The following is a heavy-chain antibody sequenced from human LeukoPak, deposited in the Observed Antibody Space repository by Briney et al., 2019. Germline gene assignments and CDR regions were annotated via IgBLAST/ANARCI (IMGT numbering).Heavy chain of an antibody. J-gene: IGHJ4*02. Sequence: GGSLRLSCAASGFTFSKAWMSWGRQAPGKGLEWVSIIYSGGSTYYADSVKGRFTISRDNSKNTLYLQMNSLRAEDTAVYYCARGGAMIRGVFDYWGQGTLVTVSS. CDR3: ARGGAMIRGVFDY. D-gene: IGHD3-10*01. CDR2: IYSGGST. CDR1: GFTFSKAW. V-gene: IGHV3-66*01.